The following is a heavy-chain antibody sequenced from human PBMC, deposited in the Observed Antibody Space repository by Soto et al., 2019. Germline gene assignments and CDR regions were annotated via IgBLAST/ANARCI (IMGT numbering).Heavy chain of an antibody. CDR1: GYTFSSYA. CDR2: INAGYGNT. CDR3: ARDIGPRAFDI. J-gene: IGHJ3*02. D-gene: IGHD3-16*02. V-gene: IGHV1-3*01. Sequence: QVPLVQAGAEVKKPGASVKVSCKASGYTFSSYAMHWVRQAPGQRLEWMGWINAGYGNTKYSQKFQGRVTITRDTSASTAYMELSSLRSEDTAVYYCARDIGPRAFDIWGQGTMVTVSS.